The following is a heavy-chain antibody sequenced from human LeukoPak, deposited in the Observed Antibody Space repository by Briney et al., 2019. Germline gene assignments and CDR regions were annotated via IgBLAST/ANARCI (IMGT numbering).Heavy chain of an antibody. CDR2: ISQTGTTI. CDR1: GFTFSDHY. V-gene: IGHV3-11*04. J-gene: IGHJ4*02. D-gene: IGHD2-15*01. Sequence: PGGSLRLSCAASGFTFSDHYMSWIRQAPGKGLEWVSYISQTGTTIDYADSVKGRFTLSRDNAKNSLYLQMNSLRAEDTAVYYCARSSGGGWLTFDYWGQGTLVTVSS. CDR3: ARSSGGGWLTFDY.